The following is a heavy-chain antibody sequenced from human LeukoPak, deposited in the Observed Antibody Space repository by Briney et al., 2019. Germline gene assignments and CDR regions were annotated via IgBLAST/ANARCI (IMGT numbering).Heavy chain of an antibody. V-gene: IGHV4-30-4*08. Sequence: SETLSLTCTVSGGSISSSRYYWGWIRQPPGKGLEWIGYILYRGTAYYHPSLKSRVIISVDTSRNEFSLELTSVTAADTAVYYCARFRRGIYYFDRWGQGTLVTDSS. CDR1: GGSISSSRYY. D-gene: IGHD2-8*02. J-gene: IGHJ4*02. CDR3: ARFRRGIYYFDR. CDR2: ILYRGTA.